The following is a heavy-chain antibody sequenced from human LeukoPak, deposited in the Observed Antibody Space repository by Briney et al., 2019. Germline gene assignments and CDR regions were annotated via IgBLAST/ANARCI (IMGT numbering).Heavy chain of an antibody. Sequence: GGSLRLSCAASGFTFSTYNMNWVRQAPGKGREWVSHISNSGGTIYSADSVRGRFTISRDNTKNSLYLQMNNLRAEDTAVYYCARSGGYFDWFSSWGQGTLVAVSS. V-gene: IGHV3-48*04. CDR1: GFTFSTYN. CDR2: ISNSGGTI. J-gene: IGHJ5*01. D-gene: IGHD3-9*01. CDR3: ARSGGYFDWFSS.